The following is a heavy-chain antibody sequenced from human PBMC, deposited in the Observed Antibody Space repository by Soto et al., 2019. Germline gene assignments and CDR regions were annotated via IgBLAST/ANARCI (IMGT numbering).Heavy chain of an antibody. CDR2: ISGGGDAT. V-gene: IGHV3-23*01. CDR3: ARKILGSTSRPNYWYFDL. Sequence: EVQLLESGGGLVQPGGSLRLSCAGSGFTFINYAMNWVRQAPGKGLEWVSSISGGGDATFFADSVRGRFTISREISKNTVTLQMNSLGVDDTAVYYCARKILGSTSRPNYWYFDLWGRGTLVTVSS. J-gene: IGHJ2*01. CDR1: GFTFINYA. D-gene: IGHD2-2*01.